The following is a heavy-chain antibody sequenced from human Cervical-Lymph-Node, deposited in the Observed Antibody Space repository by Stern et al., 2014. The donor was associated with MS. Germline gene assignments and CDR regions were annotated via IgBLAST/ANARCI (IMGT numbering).Heavy chain of an antibody. CDR1: GGTFSNYA. CDR3: ASPLTATSVPFGYYGMDV. D-gene: IGHD4-17*01. CDR2: IVPLFGKP. V-gene: IGHV1-69*01. Sequence: VQLVQSGAEVKKPGSSVKVSCKASGGTFSNYATSWVRQAPGQGLEWMGGIVPLFGKPNYAQKFQGRVTITAGESTSTAYMDLSSLRSEDTAVYYCASPLTATSVPFGYYGMDVWGQGTTVTVS. J-gene: IGHJ6*02.